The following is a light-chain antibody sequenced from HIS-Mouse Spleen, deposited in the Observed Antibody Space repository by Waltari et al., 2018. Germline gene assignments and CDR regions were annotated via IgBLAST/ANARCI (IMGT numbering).Light chain of an antibody. CDR3: SSYTSSSTYV. Sequence: QSALTQPASVSGSPGQPITTSCPVTIRHVGGYNYVLGYQPHPGKAPKLMIYHVSNRPSGVSNRFSGSKSGNTASLTISGLQAEDEADYYCSSYTSSSTYVFGTGTKVTVL. J-gene: IGLJ1*01. CDR1: IRHVGGYNY. V-gene: IGLV2-14*03. CDR2: HVS.